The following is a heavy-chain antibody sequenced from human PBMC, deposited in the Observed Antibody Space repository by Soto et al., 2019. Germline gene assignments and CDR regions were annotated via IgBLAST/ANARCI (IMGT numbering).Heavy chain of an antibody. V-gene: IGHV5-10-1*01. J-gene: IGHJ4*02. CDR3: ASMLRYCSSTSCPADY. CDR2: IDPSDSYT. CDR1: GYSFTSYW. D-gene: IGHD2-2*01. Sequence: GESLKISCMGSGYSFTSYWISWVRQMPGKGLEWMGRIDPSDSYTNYSPSFQGHVTISADKSISTAYLQWSSLKASDTAMYYCASMLRYCSSTSCPADYWGQGTLVTVSS.